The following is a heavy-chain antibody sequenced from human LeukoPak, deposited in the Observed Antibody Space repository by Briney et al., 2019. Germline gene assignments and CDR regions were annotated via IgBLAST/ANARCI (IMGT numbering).Heavy chain of an antibody. D-gene: IGHD4-23*01. CDR3: ARDLHGGTSFTSDWYFDL. CDR2: INHSGST. J-gene: IGHJ2*01. Sequence: SETLSLTCAVYGGSFSGYYWSWIRRPPGKGLEWIGEINHSGSTNYNPSLKSRVTISVDKSKNQFSLKLSSVTAADTAVYYCARDLHGGTSFTSDWYFDLWGRGTLVTISS. CDR1: GGSFSGYY. V-gene: IGHV4-34*01.